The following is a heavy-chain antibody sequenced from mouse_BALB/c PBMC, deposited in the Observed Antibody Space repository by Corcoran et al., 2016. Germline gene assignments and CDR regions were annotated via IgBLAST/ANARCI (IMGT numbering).Heavy chain of an antibody. Sequence: QVTLKESGPGILQPSQTLSLTCSFSGFSLSTSGMGVSWIRQPSGKGLEWLAHIYWDDDKRYNPSLKSRLTISKDTSRNQVFLKITSVDTADTATYYCARRAGGYYAIDYWGQGTSVTVSS. J-gene: IGHJ4*01. CDR2: IYWDDDK. V-gene: IGHV8-12*01. CDR3: ARRAGGYYAIDY. CDR1: GFSLSTSGMG.